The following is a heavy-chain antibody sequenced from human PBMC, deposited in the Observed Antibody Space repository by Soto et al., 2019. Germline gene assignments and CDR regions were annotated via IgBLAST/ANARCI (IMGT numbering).Heavy chain of an antibody. Sequence: SGPTLVNPTQSLTLTCTFSGFSLTTSGVGVGWIRQPPGKALEWLALIYWDDDTRYSPSLKSRLTITKDTSKNQVVLTMTNMDPADTATYYCAHSRMDVWSKGTTVTVSS. J-gene: IGHJ6*04. CDR1: GFSLTTSGVG. V-gene: IGHV2-5*02. CDR3: AHSRMDV. CDR2: IYWDDDT.